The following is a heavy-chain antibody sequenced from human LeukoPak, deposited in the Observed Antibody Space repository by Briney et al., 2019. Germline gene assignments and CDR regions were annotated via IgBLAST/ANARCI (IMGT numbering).Heavy chain of an antibody. D-gene: IGHD3-10*01. Sequence: SETLSLTCTVSGGSISSSSYYWGWIRQPPGKGLEWIGSIYYSGSTYYNPSLKSRVTISVDTSKNQFSLKLSSVTAADTAVYYCASFSRKNYYGSGSYYPYMDVWGKGTTVTISS. CDR1: GGSISSSSYY. J-gene: IGHJ6*03. CDR2: IYYSGST. V-gene: IGHV4-39*01. CDR3: ASFSRKNYYGSGSYYPYMDV.